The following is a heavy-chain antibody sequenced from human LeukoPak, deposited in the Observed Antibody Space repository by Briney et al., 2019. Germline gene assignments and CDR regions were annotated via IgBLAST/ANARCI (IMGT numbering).Heavy chain of an antibody. Sequence: SETLSLTCTVSGGSISSYYWSWIRQPPGKGLEWTGYIYYSGSTNYNPSLKSRVTISVDTSKNQFSLKLSSVTAADTAVYYCARDSYYYDSSGHTYFDYWGQGTLVTVSS. CDR2: IYYSGST. D-gene: IGHD3-22*01. J-gene: IGHJ4*02. CDR1: GGSISSYY. V-gene: IGHV4-59*01. CDR3: ARDSYYYDSSGHTYFDY.